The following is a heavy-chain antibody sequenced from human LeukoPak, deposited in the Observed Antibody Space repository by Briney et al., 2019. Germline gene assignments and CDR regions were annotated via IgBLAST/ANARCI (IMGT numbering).Heavy chain of an antibody. Sequence: ASVKVSCKASGYTFTGYYMHWVRQAPGQGLEWMGWINPNSGGTNYAQKFQGRVTMTRDTSISTAYMELSRPRSDDTAVYYCARDYYDSSGYHDYWGQGTLVTVSS. D-gene: IGHD3-22*01. V-gene: IGHV1-2*02. J-gene: IGHJ4*02. CDR2: INPNSGGT. CDR3: ARDYYDSSGYHDY. CDR1: GYTFTGYY.